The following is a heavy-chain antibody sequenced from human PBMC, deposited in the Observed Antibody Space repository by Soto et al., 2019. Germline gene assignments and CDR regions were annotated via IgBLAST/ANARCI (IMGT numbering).Heavy chain of an antibody. V-gene: IGHV6-1*01. Sequence: QVQLQQSGPGLVKPSQTLSLTCAISGDSVSSNSAAWNWIRQSPSRGLEWLGRTYYRSKWYNDYAVSVKSRITINPDTSKNQFSLQLNSVTPEDTAVYYCARDGTYCSGGSCYSSAYDYYMDVWGKGTTVTVSS. CDR2: TYYRSKWYN. J-gene: IGHJ6*03. CDR1: GDSVSSNSAA. CDR3: ARDGTYCSGGSCYSSAYDYYMDV. D-gene: IGHD2-15*01.